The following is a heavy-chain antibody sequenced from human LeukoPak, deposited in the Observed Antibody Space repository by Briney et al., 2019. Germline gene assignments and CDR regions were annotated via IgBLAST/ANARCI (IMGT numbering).Heavy chain of an antibody. CDR1: GFTLSSYV. V-gene: IGHV3-48*03. CDR2: ISSSGSTI. Sequence: GGSLRLSGAASGFTLSSYVMNWVRQAPGKGLEWVSYISSSGSTIYYADSVKGRFTIPRYNAKNSLYLQMNSLRAEDTAVYYCASGVTIFGVVRFDYWGRGTPVTVSS. D-gene: IGHD3-3*01. CDR3: ASGVTIFGVVRFDY. J-gene: IGHJ4*02.